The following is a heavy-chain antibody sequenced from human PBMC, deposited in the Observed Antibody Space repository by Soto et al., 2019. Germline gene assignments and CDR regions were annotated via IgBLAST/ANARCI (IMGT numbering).Heavy chain of an antibody. D-gene: IGHD3-10*01. V-gene: IGHV3-23*01. CDR2: ISGSGGST. J-gene: IGHJ6*03. Sequence: PGGSLRLSCAASGFTFSSYAMSWVRQAPGKGLEWVSAISGSGGSTYYADSVKGRFTISRDNSKNSLYLQMNSLRAEDTAVYYCARDHLWFGEQDSSYMDVWGKGTTVTVSS. CDR1: GFTFSSYA. CDR3: ARDHLWFGEQDSSYMDV.